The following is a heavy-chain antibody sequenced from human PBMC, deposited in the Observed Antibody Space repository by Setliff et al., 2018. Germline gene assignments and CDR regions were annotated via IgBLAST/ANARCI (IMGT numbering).Heavy chain of an antibody. CDR1: GFTFSAFW. J-gene: IGHJ3*01. V-gene: IGHV3-7*03. CDR2: LKEDGTET. D-gene: IGHD1-1*01. CDR3: ARDYNWGRI. Sequence: PGGSLRLSCAASGFTFSAFWMTWVRQAPGKGLECLANLKEDGTETYYVDSVKGRFTISRDNVKNSLYLQMNNLKAEDKAVYYCARDYNWGRIWGQATMVTVSS.